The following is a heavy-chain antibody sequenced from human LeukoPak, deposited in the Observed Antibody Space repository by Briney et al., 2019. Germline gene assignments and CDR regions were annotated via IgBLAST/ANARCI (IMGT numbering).Heavy chain of an antibody. Sequence: PSGGSLRLSCAASGFTFSSYSMNWVRQAPGKGLEWVSYISSSSSTIYYADSVKGRFTISRDNAKNSLYLQMNSLRAEDTAVYYCAPYPGGVGATTDYWGQGTLVTVSS. CDR1: GFTFSSYS. J-gene: IGHJ4*02. V-gene: IGHV3-48*01. CDR2: ISSSSSTI. D-gene: IGHD1-26*01. CDR3: APYPGGVGATTDY.